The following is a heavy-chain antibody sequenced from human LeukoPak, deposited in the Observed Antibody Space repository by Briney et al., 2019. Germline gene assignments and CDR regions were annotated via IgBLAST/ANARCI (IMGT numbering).Heavy chain of an antibody. Sequence: GESLKISCKGSGYSFISYWLGWVRQMPGKGLEWMGIICPGDSDTRYSPSFQGQVTISADKSISTAYLQWSSLKASDTAMYYCARWSSTSYYGSGSYYNFDFWGQGTLVTVSS. CDR3: ARWSSTSYYGSGSYYNFDF. J-gene: IGHJ4*02. CDR1: GYSFISYW. D-gene: IGHD3-10*01. CDR2: ICPGDSDT. V-gene: IGHV5-51*01.